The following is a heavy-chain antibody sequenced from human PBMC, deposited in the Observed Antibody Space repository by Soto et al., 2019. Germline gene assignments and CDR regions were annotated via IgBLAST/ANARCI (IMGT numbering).Heavy chain of an antibody. CDR3: ARAPQEGYYYYYGMDV. CDR1: GGSISSGDYY. CDR2: IYSSGST. J-gene: IGHJ6*02. Sequence: QVQLQESGPGLVKPSQTLSLTCTVSGGSISSGDYYWSWIRQPPGKGLEWIGYIYSSGSTYYNPSLKSRVTISVDTSNNQFSLKLSSVTAADTAVYYCARAPQEGYYYYYGMDVWGQGTTVTVSS. V-gene: IGHV4-30-4*01.